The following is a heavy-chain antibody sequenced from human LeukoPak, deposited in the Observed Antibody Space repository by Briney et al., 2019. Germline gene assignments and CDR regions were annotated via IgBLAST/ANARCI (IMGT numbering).Heavy chain of an antibody. CDR2: IYPGDSDT. D-gene: IGHD3-16*02. CDR3: ARSATFGGIISYFDY. CDR1: GYSFTSYW. J-gene: IGHJ4*02. Sequence: GESLKISCKGPGYSFTSYWIGWVRQMPGKGLEWMGIIYPGDSDTRYSPSFQGQVTISADKSISTAYLQWSSLEASDTAMYYCARSATFGGIISYFDYWGQGTLVTVSS. V-gene: IGHV5-51*01.